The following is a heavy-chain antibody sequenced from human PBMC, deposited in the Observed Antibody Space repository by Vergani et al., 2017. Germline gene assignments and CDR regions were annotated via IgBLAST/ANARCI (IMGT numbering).Heavy chain of an antibody. Sequence: QVQLVESGGGVVQPGGSLRLSCAASEVSFSSFGMHWVRQAPGKGLEWVAFIRYDGSDKYYVDSVKGRFTISRDNSKNTLYLQVDSLRAEDTAVYYCAKKSFVSGNYLFDYWGQGTLVTVSS. CDR1: EVSFSSFG. CDR2: IRYDGSDK. CDR3: AKKSFVSGNYLFDY. J-gene: IGHJ4*02. V-gene: IGHV3-30*02. D-gene: IGHD3-10*01.